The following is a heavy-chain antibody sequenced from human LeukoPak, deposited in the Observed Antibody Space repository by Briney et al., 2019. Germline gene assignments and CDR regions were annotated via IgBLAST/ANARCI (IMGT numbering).Heavy chain of an antibody. Sequence: SETLSLTYTVAGGSISSYYWTWIREPPGKGLEWIGYIYYSGSTNYNPSLKSRVTISVDTSKNQFSLKLSSVTAADTAVYYCARVPTYYYDSSGYWGAYYFDYWGQGTLVTVSS. CDR3: ARVPTYYYDSSGYWGAYYFDY. J-gene: IGHJ4*02. D-gene: IGHD3-22*01. CDR2: IYYSGST. V-gene: IGHV4-59*01. CDR1: GGSISSYY.